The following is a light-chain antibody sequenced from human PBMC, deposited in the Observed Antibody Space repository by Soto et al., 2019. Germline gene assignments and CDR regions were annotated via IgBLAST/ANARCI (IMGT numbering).Light chain of an antibody. J-gene: IGLJ2*01. V-gene: IGLV2-14*01. CDR1: SSDVGGYNY. CDR2: EVN. Sequence: QSVLTQPASVSGSPGQSITIFCTGTSSDVGGYNYVSWYQQYPGKAPKLMIYEVNNRPSGVSNRFSGSKSGNTASLTISGLQDDDEADYYCSSYTTDNTRVFGGGTKLTVL. CDR3: SSYTTDNTRV.